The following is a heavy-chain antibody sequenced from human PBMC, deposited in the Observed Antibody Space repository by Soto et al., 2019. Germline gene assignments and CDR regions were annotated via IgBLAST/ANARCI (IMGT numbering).Heavy chain of an antibody. V-gene: IGHV1-2*04. J-gene: IGHJ4*02. D-gene: IGHD3-22*01. CDR2: INPNSGGT. CDR3: ARAHYEPSYYFDY. Sequence: ASVKVSCKASGYTFTGYYMHWVRQAPGQGLEWMGWINPNSGGTNYAQKFQGWVTMTRDTSISTAYMEPSRLRSDDTAVYYCARAHYEPSYYFDYWGQGTLVTVSS. CDR1: GYTFTGYY.